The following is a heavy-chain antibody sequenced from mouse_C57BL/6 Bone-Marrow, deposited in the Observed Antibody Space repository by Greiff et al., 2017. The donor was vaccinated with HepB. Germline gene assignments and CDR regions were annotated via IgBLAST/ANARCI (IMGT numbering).Heavy chain of an antibody. CDR3: AIYYCGSSYVGDY. Sequence: VQLQQSVAELVRPGASVKLSCTASGFNIKNTYMHWVKQRPEQGLEWIGRIDPANGNTKYAPKFQGKATITADTSSNTAYLQLSSLTSEDTAIYYCAIYYCGSSYVGDYWGQGTTLTVSS. J-gene: IGHJ2*01. V-gene: IGHV14-3*01. CDR1: GFNIKNTY. D-gene: IGHD1-1*01. CDR2: IDPANGNT.